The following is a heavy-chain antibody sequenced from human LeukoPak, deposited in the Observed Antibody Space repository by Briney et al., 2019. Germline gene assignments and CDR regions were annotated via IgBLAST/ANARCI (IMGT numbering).Heavy chain of an antibody. CDR3: AKGQQWLVPFDY. CDR1: GFTFSSYG. D-gene: IGHD6-19*01. J-gene: IGHJ4*02. Sequence: GGSLRLSCAASGFTFSSYGMHWVRQAPGKGLEWVAVISYDGSNKYYADSVKGRFTISRGNSKNTLYLQMNSLRAEDTAVYYCAKGQQWLVPFDYWGQGTLVTVSS. V-gene: IGHV3-30*18. CDR2: ISYDGSNK.